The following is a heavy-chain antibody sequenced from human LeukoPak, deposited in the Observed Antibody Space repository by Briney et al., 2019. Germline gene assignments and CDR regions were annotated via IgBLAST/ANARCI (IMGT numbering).Heavy chain of an antibody. Sequence: AGGSLRLSCAASGFTFSSYWMSWVRQAPGKGLEWAANIKQDGSEKYYVDSVKGRFTISRDNAKNSLYLQMNSLRAEDTAVYYCAKTMVRGVTPYYFDYWGQGTLVTVSS. CDR2: IKQDGSEK. CDR3: AKTMVRGVTPYYFDY. D-gene: IGHD3-10*01. V-gene: IGHV3-7*01. CDR1: GFTFSSYW. J-gene: IGHJ4*02.